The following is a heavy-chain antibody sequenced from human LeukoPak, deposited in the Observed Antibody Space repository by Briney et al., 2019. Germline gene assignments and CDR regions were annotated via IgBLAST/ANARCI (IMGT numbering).Heavy chain of an antibody. D-gene: IGHD6-19*01. J-gene: IGHJ5*02. CDR1: GGSIRSTNYY. CDR3: ARSGWPIAVAGQVWFDP. Sequence: PSETLSLTCNVSGGSIRSTNYYWGWIRQPPGKELEWIGSFYYSGSTYYIPSLKSRVTISLDTSKNQFSLKLSSVTAADTAVYYCARSGWPIAVAGQVWFDPWGQGTLVTVSS. V-gene: IGHV4-39*07. CDR2: FYYSGST.